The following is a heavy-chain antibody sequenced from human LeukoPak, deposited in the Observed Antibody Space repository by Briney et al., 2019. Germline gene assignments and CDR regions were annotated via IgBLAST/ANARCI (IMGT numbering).Heavy chain of an antibody. CDR3: ARDADSADAFDI. CDR2: IYYSGST. V-gene: IGHV4-59*12. Sequence: PSETLSLTCTVSGGSISSYYWSWIRQPPGKGLEWIGYIYYSGSTNYNPSLKSRVTISVDTSKNQFSLKLSSVTDADTAVYYCARDADSADAFDIWGQGTMATVSS. CDR1: GGSISSYY. J-gene: IGHJ3*02. D-gene: IGHD2-21*02.